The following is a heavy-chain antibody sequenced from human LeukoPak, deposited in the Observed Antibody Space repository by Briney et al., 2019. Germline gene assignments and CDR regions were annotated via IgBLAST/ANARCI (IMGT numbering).Heavy chain of an antibody. CDR3: VRDLRSVRYGDYDY. CDR1: WYNFSTHG. Sequence: APVKVSRKGSWYNFSTHGISWVGKAPGPGVELVGWISGYNGDTNYAERFQGRVTMTTDTSTTTAYMELRSLTSDDTAVYYCVRDLRSVRYGDYDYWGQGTLVTVPS. CDR2: ISGYNGDT. D-gene: IGHD4-17*01. J-gene: IGHJ4*02. V-gene: IGHV1-18*01.